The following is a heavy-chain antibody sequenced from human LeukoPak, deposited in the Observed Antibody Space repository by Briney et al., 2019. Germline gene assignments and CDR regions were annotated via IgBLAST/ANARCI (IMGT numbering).Heavy chain of an antibody. CDR1: GGSISSGGYY. J-gene: IGHJ4*02. D-gene: IGHD3-9*01. Sequence: SQTLSLTCIVSGGSISSGGYYWSWIRQHPGTGLEWIGYIYYSGSTSYNPSLKSRLTISVDTSKNQFSLKLSSVTAADTAVYYCARHPRTGDIYFDYWGQGTLVTVSS. CDR3: ARHPRTGDIYFDY. CDR2: IYYSGST. V-gene: IGHV4-31*03.